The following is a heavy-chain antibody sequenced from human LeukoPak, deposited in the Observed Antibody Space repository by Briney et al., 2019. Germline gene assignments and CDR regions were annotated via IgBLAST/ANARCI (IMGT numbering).Heavy chain of an antibody. CDR2: IYYSGSA. Sequence: SETLSLTCTVSGDSISSYYWSWIRQPPGKGLEWIGYIYYSGSANYNPSLKSRVTISVDTSKNQFSLKLSSVTAADTAVYYCVREGQLANYNWFDPWGQGTLVTVSS. D-gene: IGHD6-6*01. CDR3: VREGQLANYNWFDP. J-gene: IGHJ5*02. CDR1: GDSISSYY. V-gene: IGHV4-59*12.